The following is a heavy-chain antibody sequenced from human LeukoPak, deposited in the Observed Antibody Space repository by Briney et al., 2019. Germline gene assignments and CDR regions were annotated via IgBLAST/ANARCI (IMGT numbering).Heavy chain of an antibody. Sequence: SETLSLTCTVSGGSMNSYYWSWLRQPPGKGLEWLGYIYYSGSTKYNPSLKSRVTMSVDTSKNQFFLKLSFMTAADTAVYYCARIGSDRDEDWFDPWGQGTLVTVSS. CDR3: ARIGSDRDEDWFDP. J-gene: IGHJ5*02. CDR1: GGSMNSYY. D-gene: IGHD1-26*01. V-gene: IGHV4-59*01. CDR2: IYYSGST.